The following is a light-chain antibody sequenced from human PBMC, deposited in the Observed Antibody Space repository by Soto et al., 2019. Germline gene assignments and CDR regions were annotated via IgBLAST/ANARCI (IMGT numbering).Light chain of an antibody. CDR3: QTWGTGPGV. J-gene: IGLJ3*02. CDR1: SGHSSYA. CDR2: LNSDGSH. Sequence: QAVVPQSPSASASLGASVKLTCTLSSGHSSYAIAWHQQQPEKGPRYLMKLNSDGSHSKGDGIPDRFSGSSSGAERYLSVAGLQSEEEADSYWQTWGTGPGVCGGGTKMTAL. V-gene: IGLV4-69*01.